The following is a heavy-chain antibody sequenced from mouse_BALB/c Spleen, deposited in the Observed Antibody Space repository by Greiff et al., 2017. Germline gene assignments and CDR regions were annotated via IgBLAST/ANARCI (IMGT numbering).Heavy chain of an antibody. CDR3: ARRNYDGYYGWYFDV. CDR1: GYTFTSYT. D-gene: IGHD2-3*01. Sequence: QVQLQQSAAELARPGVSVKMSCKASGYTFTSYTMHWVKQRPGQGLEWIGYINPSSGYTEYNQKFKDKTTLTADKSSSTAYMQLSSLTSEDSAVYYCARRNYDGYYGWYFDVWGAGTTVTVSS. J-gene: IGHJ1*01. V-gene: IGHV1-4*02. CDR2: INPSSGYT.